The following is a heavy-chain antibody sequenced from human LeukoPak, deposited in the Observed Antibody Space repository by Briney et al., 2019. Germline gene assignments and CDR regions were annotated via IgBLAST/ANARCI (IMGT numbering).Heavy chain of an antibody. CDR2: IIPIFGTA. Sequence: ASVKVSCKASGGTFSSYAISWVRQAPGQGLEWMGGIIPIFGTANYAQKFQGRVTITTDESTSTAYMELSSLRSEDTAVYYCATATYYYDSSGYLLDYWGQGTLVTVSS. V-gene: IGHV1-69*05. D-gene: IGHD3-22*01. CDR1: GGTFSSYA. CDR3: ATATYYYDSSGYLLDY. J-gene: IGHJ4*02.